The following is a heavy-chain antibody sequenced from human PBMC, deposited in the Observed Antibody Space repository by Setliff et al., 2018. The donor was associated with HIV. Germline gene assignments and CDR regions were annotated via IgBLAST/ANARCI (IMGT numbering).Heavy chain of an antibody. CDR3: ARDGGYSSGWDFDY. CDR2: INPNSGGT. Sequence: ASVKVSCKASGYTFTGYYTHWVRQAPGQGLEWMGWINPNSGGTNYAQKFQGRVTMTRDTSISTAYMELSRLRSDDTAVYYCARDGGYSSGWDFDYWGQGTLVTVSS. D-gene: IGHD6-19*01. V-gene: IGHV1-2*02. CDR1: GYTFTGYY. J-gene: IGHJ4*02.